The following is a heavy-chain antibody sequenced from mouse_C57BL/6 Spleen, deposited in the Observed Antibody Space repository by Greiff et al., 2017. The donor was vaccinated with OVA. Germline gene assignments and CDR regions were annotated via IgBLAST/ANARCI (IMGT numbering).Heavy chain of an antibody. CDR3: ARDQNYGSSYSGFGY. CDR2: ISDGGSYT. D-gene: IGHD1-1*01. Sequence: EVKLVESGGGLVKPGGSLKLSCAASGFTFSSYAMSWVRQTPEKRLEWVATISDGGSYTYYPDNVKGRFTISRDNAKNNLYLQMNHLKSEDTAMYYGARDQNYGSSYSGFGYWGQGTLVTVAA. CDR1: GFTFSSYA. J-gene: IGHJ3*01. V-gene: IGHV5-4*01.